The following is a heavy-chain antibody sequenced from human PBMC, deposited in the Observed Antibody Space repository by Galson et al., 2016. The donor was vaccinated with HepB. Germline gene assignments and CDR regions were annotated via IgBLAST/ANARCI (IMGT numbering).Heavy chain of an antibody. V-gene: IGHV3-30*15. CDR2: ISYDGDTQ. D-gene: IGHD2-8*02. CDR1: GFMFSKYD. J-gene: IGHJ4*02. CDR3: ARDPYSFDSTGFSYFLQH. Sequence: SLRLSCAVSGFMFSKYDMHWVRQAPGKGPEWLAVISYDGDTQFFAASMKGRLTISRDNPKSTLYLQLSNLGPEDTAKYFCARDPYSFDSTGFSYFLQHRGQGTLVAVSS.